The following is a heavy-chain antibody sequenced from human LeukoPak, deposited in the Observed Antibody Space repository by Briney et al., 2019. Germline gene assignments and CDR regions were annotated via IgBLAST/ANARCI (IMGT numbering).Heavy chain of an antibody. CDR2: ISTSVPT. CDR1: GVSTSSGY. J-gene: IGHJ5*02. V-gene: IGHV4-4*07. D-gene: IGHD3-10*01. CDR3: ARGYGSGSYST. Sequence: SETLSLTCTVSGVSTSSGYWSWIRQPAGKGLEWMGRISTSVPTYYNPSLKSRVTMSLDTSENQFSLKVNSVTAADTAVYYCARGYGSGSYSTWGQETLVTVSS.